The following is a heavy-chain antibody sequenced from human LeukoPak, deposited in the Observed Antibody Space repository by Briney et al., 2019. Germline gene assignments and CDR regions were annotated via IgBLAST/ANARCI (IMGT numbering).Heavy chain of an antibody. J-gene: IGHJ4*02. CDR2: TYYSGST. CDR3: AREKARESGYSYGYAFDA. D-gene: IGHD5-18*01. CDR1: GGSISSYY. Sequence: SETLSLTCTVSGGSISSYYWCCIRQPPGKGLGWVGYTYYSGSTNYNPSLKSRVTISVDTSKNQFALKLSSVTAADTAVYYCAREKARESGYSYGYAFDAWGQGTLVTVSS. V-gene: IGHV4-59*01.